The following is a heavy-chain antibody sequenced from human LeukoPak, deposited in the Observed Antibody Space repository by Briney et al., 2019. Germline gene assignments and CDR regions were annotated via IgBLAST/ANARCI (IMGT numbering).Heavy chain of an antibody. CDR2: LYRSGTT. CDR1: GFSVSTNY. CDR3: ARRAGEYSHPYDY. Sequence: GGSLRLSCAASGFSVSTNYMAWVRLAPAKGLEWVSSLYRSGTTLYADSVKGRFTISRDNSKNTLYLQMNSLRAEDTAVYYCARRAGEYSHPYDYWGQGTLVTVSS. V-gene: IGHV3-53*01. D-gene: IGHD4-17*01. J-gene: IGHJ4*02.